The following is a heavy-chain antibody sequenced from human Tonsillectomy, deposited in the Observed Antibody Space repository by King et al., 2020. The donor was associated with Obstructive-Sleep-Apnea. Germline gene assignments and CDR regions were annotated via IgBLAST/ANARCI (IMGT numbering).Heavy chain of an antibody. D-gene: IGHD1-7*01. Sequence: QLVQSGAEVKKPGESLKISCKGSGYIFTRDWIGYWIGWVRQMPGKGLDWMGIIYPGDSDTRYSPSFQGQVTISVDKSISTAYLQWGSLKASDTAMYYCACQGDLLELRDDAFDIWGQGTMVTVSS. CDR3: ACQGDLLELRDDAFDI. CDR1: GYIFTRDWIGYW. J-gene: IGHJ3*02. V-gene: IGHV5-51*01. CDR2: IYPGDSDT.